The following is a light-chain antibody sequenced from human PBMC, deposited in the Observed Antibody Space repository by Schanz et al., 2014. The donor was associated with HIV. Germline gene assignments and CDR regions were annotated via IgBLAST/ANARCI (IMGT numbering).Light chain of an antibody. J-gene: IGLJ3*02. CDR2: DVT. CDR1: SSDVGADNS. Sequence: QSALTQPASVSGSPGQSITISCTGTSSDVGADNSVSWYQQHPGRAPRLLVYDVTYRPSGVSNRFSGSKSGNTASLTISGLRAEDEADYYCSSYTSSSTWVFGGGTKLTVL. CDR3: SSYTSSSTWV. V-gene: IGLV2-14*03.